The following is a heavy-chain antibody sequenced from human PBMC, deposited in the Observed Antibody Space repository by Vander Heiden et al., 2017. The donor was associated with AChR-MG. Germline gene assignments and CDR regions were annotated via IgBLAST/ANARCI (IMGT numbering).Heavy chain of an antibody. CDR3: ARYCVTSSCAGSQIYYGMDV. CDR2: ISGRNDET. V-gene: IGHV3-23*01. Sequence: EVQLLESGGGLVQPGGSLRLSCAASGFTFSSYAMTWVRQAPGKGLEWVSAISGRNDETYYADSVKGRFTISRDNSKSTLSLQMNSLRAEDTAVYFCARYCVTSSCAGSQIYYGMDVWGQGTTVTVSS. CDR1: GFTFSSYA. D-gene: IGHD2-2*01. J-gene: IGHJ6*02.